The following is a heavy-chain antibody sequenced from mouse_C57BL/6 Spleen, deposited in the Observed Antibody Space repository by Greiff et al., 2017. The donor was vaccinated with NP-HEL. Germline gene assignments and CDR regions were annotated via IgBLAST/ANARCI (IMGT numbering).Heavy chain of an antibody. Sequence: VQLKESGAELVKPGASVKLSCTASGFNIKDYYMHWVKQRPEQGLEWIGRIDPEDGETKYAPKFQGKATITADTSSNTAYMQLSSLTSEDTAVYYCAIITTVVAGYWGQGTTLTVSS. CDR3: AIITTVVAGY. V-gene: IGHV14-2*01. CDR2: IDPEDGET. D-gene: IGHD1-1*01. CDR1: GFNIKDYY. J-gene: IGHJ2*01.